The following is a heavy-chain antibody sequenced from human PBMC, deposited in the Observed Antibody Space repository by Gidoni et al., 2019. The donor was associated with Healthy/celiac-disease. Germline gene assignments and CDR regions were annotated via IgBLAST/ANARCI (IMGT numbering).Heavy chain of an antibody. D-gene: IGHD3-3*01. CDR2: ISGSGGST. V-gene: IGHV3-23*01. J-gene: IGHJ4*02. CDR1: GFTFSSYA. Sequence: EVQLLESGGGLVQPGGSLRLSCAASGFTFSSYAMRWVRQAPGKGLEWVSAISGSGGSTYYADSVKGRFTISRDNSKNTLYLQMNSLRAEDTAVYYCAKCFKGLPSRFLEWSYLVWYWGQGTLVTVSS. CDR3: AKCFKGLPSRFLEWSYLVWY.